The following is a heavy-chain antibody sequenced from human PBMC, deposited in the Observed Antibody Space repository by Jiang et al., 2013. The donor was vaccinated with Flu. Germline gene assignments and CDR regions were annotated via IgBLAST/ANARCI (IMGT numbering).Heavy chain of an antibody. D-gene: IGHD1-14*01. V-gene: IGHV4-39*01. Sequence: ETLSLTCTVSGGSISSSSYYWGWIRQPPGKGLEWIGSIYYSGSTYYNPSLESRVTISVDTSKNQFSLKLSSVTAADTAVYYCARPSFGGTLGYYYYGMDVWGQGTTVTVSS. CDR1: GGSISSSSYY. CDR2: IYYSGST. CDR3: ARPSFGGTLGYYYYGMDV. J-gene: IGHJ6*02.